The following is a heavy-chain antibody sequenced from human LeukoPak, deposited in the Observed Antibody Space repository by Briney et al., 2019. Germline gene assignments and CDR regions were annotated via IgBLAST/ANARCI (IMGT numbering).Heavy chain of an antibody. V-gene: IGHV4-59*01. CDR3: ARERRSGSYYYFDY. Sequence: SETLSLTCTVSGGSFSSYYWSWIRQPPGKGLEWIGYIYYSGSTNYNPSLKSRVTISVDTSKNQFSLKLSSVTAADTAVYYCARERRSGSYYYFDYWGQGTLVTVSS. D-gene: IGHD3-10*01. J-gene: IGHJ4*02. CDR1: GGSFSSYY. CDR2: IYYSGST.